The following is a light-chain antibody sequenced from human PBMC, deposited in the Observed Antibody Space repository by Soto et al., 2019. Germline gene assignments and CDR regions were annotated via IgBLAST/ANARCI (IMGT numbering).Light chain of an antibody. Sequence: EIVLTQSPGTLSLSPGERATLSCRASQSFSSKYLAWYQQKPGQAPRLLIYGASSRATGIPDRFSGSGSGTVFTLPISRLDPEDFAVYYCQHYDTSPLYTFGPGTKLEI. CDR1: QSFSSKY. CDR2: GAS. J-gene: IGKJ2*01. CDR3: QHYDTSPLYT. V-gene: IGKV3-20*01.